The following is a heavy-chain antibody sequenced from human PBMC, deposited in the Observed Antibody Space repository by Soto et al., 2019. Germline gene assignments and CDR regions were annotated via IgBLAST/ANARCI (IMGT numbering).Heavy chain of an antibody. J-gene: IGHJ5*02. D-gene: IGHD4-17*01. Sequence: KTSETLSLTCTVSGDSVSKYYWNWIRQPAGKGLEWIGRIHSTRSPNYNPSLKSRVTMSVDTSKNQFSLNLNLTSVTAADTAVYYCARSPAYGDDASLDTWGQGTQVTVSS. CDR3: ARSPAYGDDASLDT. V-gene: IGHV4-4*07. CDR2: IHSTRSP. CDR1: GDSVSKYY.